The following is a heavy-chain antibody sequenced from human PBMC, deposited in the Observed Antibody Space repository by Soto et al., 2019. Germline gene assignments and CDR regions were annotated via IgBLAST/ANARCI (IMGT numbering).Heavy chain of an antibody. Sequence: EVQLLESGGGLVQPGGSLRLSCAASGFTFSSYAMSWVRQAPGKGLEWVSAISGSGGSTYYADSVKGRFTISRDNSKNTLYLQMNSLIAEDTAVYYCANDHKWFGEPPGYWGQGTLVTVSS. CDR1: GFTFSSYA. V-gene: IGHV3-23*01. J-gene: IGHJ4*02. D-gene: IGHD3-10*01. CDR3: ANDHKWFGEPPGY. CDR2: ISGSGGST.